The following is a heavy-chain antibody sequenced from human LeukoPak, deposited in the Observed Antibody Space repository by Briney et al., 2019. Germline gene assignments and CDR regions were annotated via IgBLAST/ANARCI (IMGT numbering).Heavy chain of an antibody. D-gene: IGHD6-13*01. CDR2: INHSGST. CDR1: GGSFSGYY. V-gene: IGHV4-34*01. CDR3: ARGSAAGVDY. J-gene: IGHJ4*01. Sequence: YPWETLSLTCAVYGGSFSGYYWSWIRQPPGKGLEWIGEINHSGSTNYNPSLKSRVTISVDTSKNQFSLKLSSVTAADTAVYYCARGSAAGVDYWGHGTLVTVSS.